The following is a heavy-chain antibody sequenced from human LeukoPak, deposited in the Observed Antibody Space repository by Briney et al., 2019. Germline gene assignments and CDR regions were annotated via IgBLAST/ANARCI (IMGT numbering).Heavy chain of an antibody. V-gene: IGHV1-69*05. CDR2: IIPIFGTA. D-gene: IGHD3-22*01. J-gene: IGHJ4*02. Sequence: SVKVSCKASGGTFISYAISWVRQAPGQGLEWMGGIIPIFGTANYAQKFQGRVTITTDESTSTAYMELSSLRSEDTAVYYCARSPITMIVVVNYYFDYWGQGTLVTVSS. CDR3: ARSPITMIVVVNYYFDY. CDR1: GGTFISYA.